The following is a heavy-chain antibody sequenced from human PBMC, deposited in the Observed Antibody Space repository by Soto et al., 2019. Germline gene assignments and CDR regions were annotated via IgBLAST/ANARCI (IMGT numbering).Heavy chain of an antibody. V-gene: IGHV1-3*04. Sequence: ASVKVSCKASGYTFTDYPMHWVRQAPGQRLEWMRWINTGNGNTKYSQRFQGRVTITSDTSASTAYMELSSLRSEDTAVFYCARSSYGESHPDRNDIHYSGPGTLGTVPS. CDR3: ARSSYGESHPDRNDIHY. J-gene: IGHJ4*02. CDR1: GYTFTDYP. CDR2: INTGNGNT. D-gene: IGHD1-1*01.